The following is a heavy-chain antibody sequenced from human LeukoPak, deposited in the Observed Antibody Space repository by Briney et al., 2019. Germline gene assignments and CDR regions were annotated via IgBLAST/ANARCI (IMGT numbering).Heavy chain of an antibody. CDR3: ARAGDYRDYSRTIIDY. CDR2: IIPILGIA. Sequence: SVTLTFKASAGSFSSYAISWVRQAPGPGLEWMGRIIPILGIANYAQKFQGRVTITADKSTSTAYMELSSLRSEDTAVYYCARAGDYRDYSRTIIDYWGQGTLVTASS. J-gene: IGHJ4*02. CDR1: AGSFSSYA. D-gene: IGHD4-17*01. V-gene: IGHV1-69*04.